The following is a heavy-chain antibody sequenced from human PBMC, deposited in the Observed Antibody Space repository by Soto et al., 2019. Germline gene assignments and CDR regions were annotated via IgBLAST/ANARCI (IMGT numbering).Heavy chain of an antibody. CDR1: GQSFSGHT. Sequence: QVQLQQWGAGLLKPSETLSLTCAVYGQSFSGHTWSWIRQSPGKGLEWIGEISQSGSTYYNPSLKARVNISADTSKKQFLLTLNTVTAADTGVFYWSRYAGIAVIPGELEDVHYDYWGQGTLVSVSS. V-gene: IGHV4-34*01. CDR2: ISQSGST. CDR3: SRYAGIAVIPGELEDVHYDY. J-gene: IGHJ4*02. D-gene: IGHD2-2*01.